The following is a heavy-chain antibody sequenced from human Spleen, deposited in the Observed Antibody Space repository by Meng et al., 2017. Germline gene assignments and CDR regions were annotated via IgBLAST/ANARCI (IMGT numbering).Heavy chain of an antibody. V-gene: IGHV3-15*01. CDR1: GFSFTDAW. CDR3: ATGAAAADH. J-gene: IGHJ4*02. D-gene: IGHD6-13*01. CDR2: IKSNSDGGTT. Sequence: VHLVGVGGGLVKPGGSLRLSCVASGFSFTDAWMSWVRQAPGKGLEWVGRIKSNSDGGTTDYAAPVKGRFTISRDDSKNTLYLQMNSLITEDTAVYFCATGAAAADHWGQGTLVTVSS.